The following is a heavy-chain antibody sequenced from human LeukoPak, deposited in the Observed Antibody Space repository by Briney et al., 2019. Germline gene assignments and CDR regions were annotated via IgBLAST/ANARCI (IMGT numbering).Heavy chain of an antibody. V-gene: IGHV4-4*02. CDR2: VHLDGRT. D-gene: IGHD1-14*01. J-gene: IGHJ4*02. Sequence: RASETLSLTCAVSGGSVSSTNWWTWFRQPPGKGLEWIGEVHLDGRTNYNPSLTGRLTMSVDLYENHISLKLTSVTAADTAVYYCAREGGFYHPLDYSGQGTLVTVSS. CDR3: AREGGFYHPLDY. CDR1: GGSVSSTNW.